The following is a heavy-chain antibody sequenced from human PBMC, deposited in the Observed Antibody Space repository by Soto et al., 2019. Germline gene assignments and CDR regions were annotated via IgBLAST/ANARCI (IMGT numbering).Heavy chain of an antibody. V-gene: IGHV4-61*01. CDR1: GGSVSSGSYY. CDR2: IYYSGST. CDR3: AREGGLAAAGRNWFDP. Sequence: PSETLSLTCTVSGGSVSSGSYYWSWIRQPPGKGLEWIGYIYYSGSTNYNPSLKSRVTISVDTSKNQFSLKLSSVTAADTAVYYCAREGGLAAAGRNWFDPWGQGTLVTVSS. D-gene: IGHD6-13*01. J-gene: IGHJ5*02.